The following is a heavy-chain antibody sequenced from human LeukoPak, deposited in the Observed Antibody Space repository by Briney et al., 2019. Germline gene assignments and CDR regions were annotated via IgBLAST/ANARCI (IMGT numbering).Heavy chain of an antibody. V-gene: IGHV3-7*01. J-gene: IGHJ4*02. CDR3: ARDSDYGDYFFDY. D-gene: IGHD4-17*01. Sequence: GGSLRLSCAASGFTFSSYWMSWVRQAPGKGLEWVTNIKQDGSEKYYVDSVKGRFTISRDNAKNSLYLQMNSLRAEDTAVYYCARDSDYGDYFFDYWGQGTLVTVSS. CDR2: IKQDGSEK. CDR1: GFTFSSYW.